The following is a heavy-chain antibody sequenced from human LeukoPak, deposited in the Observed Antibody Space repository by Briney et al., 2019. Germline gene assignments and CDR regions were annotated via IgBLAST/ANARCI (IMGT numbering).Heavy chain of an antibody. V-gene: IGHV4-59*08. Sequence: PSETLSLTCTVSGGSISSYYWSWIRQPPGKGLEWIGYIYYSGSTNYNPSLKSRVTISVDTSKNQFSLKLSSVTAADTAVYYCARSDGYNFQCWGQGTLVTVSS. D-gene: IGHD5-24*01. CDR2: IYYSGST. CDR3: ARSDGYNFQC. CDR1: GGSISSYY. J-gene: IGHJ4*02.